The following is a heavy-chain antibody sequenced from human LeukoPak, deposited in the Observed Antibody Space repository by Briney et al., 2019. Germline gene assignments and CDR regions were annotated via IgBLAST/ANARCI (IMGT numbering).Heavy chain of an antibody. CDR1: GFTFTSSA. CDR3: AAFEEGAVAGVDY. Sequence: SVKVSCKASGFTFTSSAVQWVRQARGQRLEWIGWIVVGSGNTNYAQKFQERVTITRDMSTSTAYMELSSLRSEDTAVYYCAAFEEGAVAGVDYWGQGTLVTVSS. CDR2: IVVGSGNT. D-gene: IGHD6-19*01. J-gene: IGHJ4*02. V-gene: IGHV1-58*01.